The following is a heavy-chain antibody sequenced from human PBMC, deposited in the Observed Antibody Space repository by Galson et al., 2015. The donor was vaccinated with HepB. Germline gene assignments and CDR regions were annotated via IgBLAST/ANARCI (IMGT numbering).Heavy chain of an antibody. D-gene: IGHD3-22*01. J-gene: IGHJ3*02. CDR3: ARSYYYDSSGYLDAFDI. Sequence: SVKVSCKASGYTFTSYGISWVRQAPGQGLEWLGWISAYNGNTNYAQKLQGRVTMTTDTSTSTAYMELRSLRPDDTAVYYCARSYYYDSSGYLDAFDIWGQGTMVTVSS. CDR1: GYTFTSYG. CDR2: ISAYNGNT. V-gene: IGHV1-18*01.